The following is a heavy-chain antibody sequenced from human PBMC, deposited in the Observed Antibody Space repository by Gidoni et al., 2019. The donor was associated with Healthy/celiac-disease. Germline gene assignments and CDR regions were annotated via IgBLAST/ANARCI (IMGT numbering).Heavy chain of an antibody. CDR2: ISGSGGST. CDR1: GFTFCSYA. J-gene: IGHJ5*02. Sequence: EVQLLESGGGLVQPGGFLRLSCSASGFTFCSYAMSWVRQAPGKGLEWVSAISGSGGSTYYADSVKGRFTISRDNSKNTLYLQMNSLRAEDTAVYYCAKSGGNSGIGWFDPWGQGTLVTVSS. V-gene: IGHV3-23*01. CDR3: AKSGGNSGIGWFDP. D-gene: IGHD2-21*02.